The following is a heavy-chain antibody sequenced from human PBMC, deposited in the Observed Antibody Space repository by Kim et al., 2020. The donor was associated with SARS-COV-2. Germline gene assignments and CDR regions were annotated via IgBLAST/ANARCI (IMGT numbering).Heavy chain of an antibody. CDR3: ARDRSVMDAFDI. Sequence: ASVKVSCKASGYTFTGYYMHWVRQAPGQGLEWMGWINPNSGGTNYAQKFQGRVTMTRDTSTSTAYMELSRLRSDDTAVYYCARDRSVMDAFDIWGQGTMVTVSS. J-gene: IGHJ3*02. CDR1: GYTFTGYY. CDR2: INPNSGGT. V-gene: IGHV1-2*02. D-gene: IGHD2-21*01.